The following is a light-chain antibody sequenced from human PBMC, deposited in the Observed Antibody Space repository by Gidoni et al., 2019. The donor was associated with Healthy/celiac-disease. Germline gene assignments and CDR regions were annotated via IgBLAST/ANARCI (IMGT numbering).Light chain of an antibody. CDR2: QDS. V-gene: IGLV3-1*01. CDR1: KLGEKY. J-gene: IGLJ2*01. Sequence: SYELTQPPAVSGSPGQTASITCSGDKLGEKYACWYQQKPGQSPVLVIYQDSKRPSGIPERFSGSNSGNTATLTISGTQAMDEADYYCQAWDSSTAYVVFGGGTKLTVL. CDR3: QAWDSSTAYVV.